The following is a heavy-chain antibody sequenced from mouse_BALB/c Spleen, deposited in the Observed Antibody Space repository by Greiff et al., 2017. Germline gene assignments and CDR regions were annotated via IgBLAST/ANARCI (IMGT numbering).Heavy chain of an antibody. V-gene: IGHV14-4*02. J-gene: IGHJ1*01. CDR1: GFNIKDYY. Sequence: VQLQQSGAELVRSGASVKLSCTASGFNIKDYYMHWVKQRPEQGLEWIGWIDPENGDTEYAPKFQGKATMTADTSSNTAYLQLSSLTSEDTAVYYCNDYGSSPGGFDVWGAGTTVTVSS. D-gene: IGHD1-1*01. CDR3: NDYGSSPGGFDV. CDR2: IDPENGDT.